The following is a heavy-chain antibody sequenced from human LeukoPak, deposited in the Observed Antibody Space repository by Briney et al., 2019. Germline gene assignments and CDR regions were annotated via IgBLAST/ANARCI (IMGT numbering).Heavy chain of an antibody. CDR3: AGDIYYGSGGYGLDV. D-gene: IGHD3-10*01. V-gene: IGHV4-59*01. Sequence: SETLSLTCTVSGGSISSYYWSWIRQSPGKRLEWIGYIHYSGSTNYNPSLKSRVTISVDTSKNQFSLKLRSVTAADTAVYYCAGDIYYGSGGYGLDVWGQGTTATVSS. J-gene: IGHJ6*02. CDR1: GGSISSYY. CDR2: IHYSGST.